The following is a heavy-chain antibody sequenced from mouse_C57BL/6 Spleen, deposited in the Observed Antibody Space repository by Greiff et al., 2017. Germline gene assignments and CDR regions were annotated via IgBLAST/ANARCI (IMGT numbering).Heavy chain of an antibody. V-gene: IGHV1-52*01. CDR3: AREGYDYPFAY. Sequence: QVQLQQSGAELVRPGSSVKLSCKASGYTFTSYWMHWVKQRPIQGLEWIGNIDPSDSVTNYNQKFKDKATLTVDKSSSTAYMQLSSLTSEDSAVYYCAREGYDYPFAYWGQGTLVTVSA. CDR1: GYTFTSYW. J-gene: IGHJ3*01. D-gene: IGHD2-4*01. CDR2: IDPSDSVT.